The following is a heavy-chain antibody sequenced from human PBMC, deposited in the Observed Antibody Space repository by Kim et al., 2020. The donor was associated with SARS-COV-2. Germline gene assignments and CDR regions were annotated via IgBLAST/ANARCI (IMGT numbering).Heavy chain of an antibody. J-gene: IGHJ6*04. CDR2: INHSGST. Sequence: SETLSLTCAVYGGSFSGYYWSWIRQPPGKGLEWIGEINHSGSTNYNPSLKSRLTISVDTSKNQCSLKLSSVTAADMAVYYCASGTGGITMIVVVKPYYYYGMRVWGEGTPVTVSP. D-gene: IGHD3-22*01. CDR3: ASGTGGITMIVVVKPYYYYGMRV. V-gene: IGHV4-34*01. CDR1: GGSFSGYY.